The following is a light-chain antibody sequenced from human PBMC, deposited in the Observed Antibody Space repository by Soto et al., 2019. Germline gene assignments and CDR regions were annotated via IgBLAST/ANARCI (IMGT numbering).Light chain of an antibody. Sequence: DIQMTQSPSSLSASVGDRVTITCRASQSISNFLNWYQQKPGKAPKLLIYAASSLQSGVPARFSGGESGTDFTLTISSLQPEDFATYYCQQSYSTPLTFGGGTKVDI. J-gene: IGKJ4*01. CDR2: AAS. CDR1: QSISNF. V-gene: IGKV1-39*01. CDR3: QQSYSTPLT.